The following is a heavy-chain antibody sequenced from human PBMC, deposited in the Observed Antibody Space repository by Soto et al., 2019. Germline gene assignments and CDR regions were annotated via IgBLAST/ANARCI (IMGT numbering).Heavy chain of an antibody. D-gene: IGHD6-13*01. Sequence: SETLSLTCAVTGYSISSGYYWGWIRQPPGKGLEWIGSIYHSGSTYYNPSLKSRVTISVDTSKNQFSLKLSSVTAADTAVYYCARVEASSSPDYWGQGTLVTVSS. CDR1: GYSISSGYY. V-gene: IGHV4-38-2*01. J-gene: IGHJ4*02. CDR2: IYHSGST. CDR3: ARVEASSSPDY.